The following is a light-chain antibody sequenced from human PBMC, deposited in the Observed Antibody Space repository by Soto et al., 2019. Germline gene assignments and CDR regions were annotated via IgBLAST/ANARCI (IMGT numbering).Light chain of an antibody. J-gene: IGKJ1*01. CDR1: QSISSW. CDR3: QQYNSYSRT. V-gene: IGKV1-5*03. CDR2: KAS. Sequence: QMTQSPSTLSASVGDRVTITCRASQSISSWLAWYQQKPGKAPKLLIYKASSLESGVPSRFSGSGSGTEFTLTISSLQPDDFATYYCQQYNSYSRTFGQGTKVDI.